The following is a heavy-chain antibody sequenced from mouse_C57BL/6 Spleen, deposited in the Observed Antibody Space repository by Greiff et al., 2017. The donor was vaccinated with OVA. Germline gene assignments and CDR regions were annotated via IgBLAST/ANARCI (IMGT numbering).Heavy chain of an antibody. CDR3: AREGNDYLYYFDY. CDR1: GYAFSSSW. CDR2: IYPGDGDT. J-gene: IGHJ2*01. Sequence: VQLQQSGPELVKPGASVKISCKASGYAFSSSWMNWVKQRPGKGLEWIGRIYPGDGDTNYNGKFKGKATLTADKSSSTAYMQLSSLTSEDSAVYFCAREGNDYLYYFDYWGQGTTLTVSS. V-gene: IGHV1-82*01. D-gene: IGHD2-4*01.